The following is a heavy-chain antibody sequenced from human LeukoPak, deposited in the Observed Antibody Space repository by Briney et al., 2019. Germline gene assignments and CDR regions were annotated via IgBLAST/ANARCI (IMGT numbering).Heavy chain of an antibody. V-gene: IGHV3-23*01. CDR1: GLILSNYA. J-gene: IGHJ3*01. D-gene: IGHD2-8*01. CDR2: ITGNSGTT. Sequence: RGSLRLSCAASGLILSNYAMTWVRQAPGKGLEWVSSITGNSGTTKYADSVTGRFTMSRDNSRNTLYLQMDSLRAEDTAVYYCAKDPNGDYIGAFDAWGPGTIVIVSS. CDR3: AKDPNGDYIGAFDA.